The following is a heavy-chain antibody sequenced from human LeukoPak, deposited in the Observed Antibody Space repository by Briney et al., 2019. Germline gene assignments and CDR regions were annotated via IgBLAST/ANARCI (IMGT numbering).Heavy chain of an antibody. Sequence: SETLSLTCTVSGGSISSSSYYWGWIRQPPGKGLEWIGSIYYSGSTYYNPSLKSRVTISVDTSKNQFSLKLSSVTAADTAVYYCARGNSGYDVVDYWGQGTLVTVSS. CDR1: GGSISSSSYY. D-gene: IGHD5-12*01. CDR2: IYYSGST. V-gene: IGHV4-39*07. CDR3: ARGNSGYDVVDY. J-gene: IGHJ4*02.